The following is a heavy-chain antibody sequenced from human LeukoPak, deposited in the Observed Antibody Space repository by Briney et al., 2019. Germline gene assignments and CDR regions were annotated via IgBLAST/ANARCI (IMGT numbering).Heavy chain of an antibody. CDR2: IFSNDEK. J-gene: IGHJ4*02. CDR3: ARGRGSYYYFDY. CDR1: GFSLSNTRMS. Sequence: ESGPTLVNPTETLTLTCTVSGFSLSNTRMSVSWIRQPPGKALEWLAHIFSNDEKSYNTSLKSRLTISKATSKGQVVLTMTNMDPVDTATYYCARGRGSYYYFDYWGQGTLVTVSS. V-gene: IGHV2-26*01. D-gene: IGHD1-26*01.